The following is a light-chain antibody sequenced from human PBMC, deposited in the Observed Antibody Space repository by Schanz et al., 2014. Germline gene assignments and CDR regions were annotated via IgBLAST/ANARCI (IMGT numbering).Light chain of an antibody. V-gene: IGLV7-46*01. CDR1: TGAVTSGHY. Sequence: QAVVTQEPSLTVSPGGTVTLTCGSSTGAVTSGHYPYWFQQKPGQAPTTLIYDTISKHSWTPARFSGSLLGGKAALTLSGAQPEDEADYYCLLSFSGPWVFGGGTKLTVL. CDR2: DTI. J-gene: IGLJ3*02. CDR3: LLSFSGPWV.